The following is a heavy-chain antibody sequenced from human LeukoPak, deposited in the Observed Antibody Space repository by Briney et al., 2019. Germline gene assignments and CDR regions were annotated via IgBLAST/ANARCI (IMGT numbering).Heavy chain of an antibody. J-gene: IGHJ5*02. D-gene: IGHD1-20*01. CDR1: GGTFSSYA. CDR2: ISAYNGNT. CDR3: ARVTGINWFDP. Sequence: ASVKVSCKASGGTFSSYAISWVRQAPGQGLEWMGWISAYNGNTNYAQKLQGRVTMTTDTSTSTAYMELRSLRSDDTAVYYCARVTGINWFDPWGQGTLVTVSS. V-gene: IGHV1-18*01.